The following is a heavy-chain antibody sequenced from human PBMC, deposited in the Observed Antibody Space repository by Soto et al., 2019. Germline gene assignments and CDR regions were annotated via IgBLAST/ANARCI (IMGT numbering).Heavy chain of an antibody. CDR1: GGSISTYY. Sequence: PSETLSLTCTVSGGSISTYYWSWIRQPPGKGLEWIGYIYYSGSTNYNPSLRSRVTISADTSKDQFSLKLRSVTAADTAVYYCARGPRHDILTXYSYYFDYWGQGTLVTVSS. CDR2: IYYSGST. D-gene: IGHD3-9*01. CDR3: ARGPRHDILTXYSYYFDY. V-gene: IGHV4-59*01. J-gene: IGHJ4*02.